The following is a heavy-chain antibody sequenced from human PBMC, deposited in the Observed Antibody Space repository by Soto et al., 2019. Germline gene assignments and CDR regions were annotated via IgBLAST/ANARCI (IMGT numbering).Heavy chain of an antibody. D-gene: IGHD4-17*01. CDR1: GFTFSNYW. CDR3: ARGARYGDYQDV. V-gene: IGHV3-74*01. Sequence: GGSLRLSCAASGFTFSNYWMHWVRQAPGKGLVWVSRINSDGSSTSYADSVKGRFTISRDNAKNTLYLQMNSLGAEDTAVYYCARGARYGDYQDVWGQGTTVTVSS. CDR2: INSDGSST. J-gene: IGHJ6*02.